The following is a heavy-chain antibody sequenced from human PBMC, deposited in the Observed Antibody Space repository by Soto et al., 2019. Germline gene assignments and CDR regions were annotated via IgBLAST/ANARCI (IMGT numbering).Heavy chain of an antibody. Sequence: SETLSLTCTVSGGSISTTSYFWGWIRQPPGKGLEWIGSIYYSGSSYYNPSLRSRVTIPVDTSKNQFSLKLNSVTAADTAMYFCARGYSSVWHPFDYWGQGTLVTVSS. V-gene: IGHV4-39*01. CDR1: GGSISTTSYF. CDR2: IYYSGSS. D-gene: IGHD6-19*01. J-gene: IGHJ4*02. CDR3: ARGYSSVWHPFDY.